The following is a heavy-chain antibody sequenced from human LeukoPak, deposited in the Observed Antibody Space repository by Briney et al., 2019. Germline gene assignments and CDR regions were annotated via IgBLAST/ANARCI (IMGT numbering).Heavy chain of an antibody. J-gene: IGHJ4*02. CDR2: IRNDGTIQ. CDR3: AKERKLLPFDC. D-gene: IGHD4-23*01. Sequence: GGSLRLSCAASGFTFRTYGMHWVRQAPGKGLEWVAFIRNDGTIQYYADSVKGRFTLSRDNSKNTLYLQMNSLRPEDTAVYYCAKERKLLPFDCWGQGTLVTVSS. CDR1: GFTFRTYG. V-gene: IGHV3-30*02.